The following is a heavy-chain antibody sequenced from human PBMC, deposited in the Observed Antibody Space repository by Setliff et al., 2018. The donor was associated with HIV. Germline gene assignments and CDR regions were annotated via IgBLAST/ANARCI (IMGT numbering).Heavy chain of an antibody. J-gene: IGHJ5*01. V-gene: IGHV3-48*03. CDR3: ARRTSVGSLA. Sequence: GGSLRLSCAASGFTFSSYAMYWVRQAPGKGLEWVSYISSSGNAIYYADSVKGRFTISRDNAKNSLYLQMNSLRAEDTAVYYCARRTSVGSLAWVQGTLVTVSS. D-gene: IGHD3-10*01. CDR1: GFTFSSYA. CDR2: ISSSGNAI.